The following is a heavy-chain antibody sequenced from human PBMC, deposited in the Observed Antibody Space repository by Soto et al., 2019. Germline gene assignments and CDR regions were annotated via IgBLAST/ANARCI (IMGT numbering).Heavy chain of an antibody. CDR3: AREYDFWSGYCTARRYYGMDV. CDR2: INPSGGST. J-gene: IGHJ6*02. D-gene: IGHD3-3*01. CDR1: GYTFTSYY. V-gene: IGHV1-46*01. Sequence: ASVKVSCKASGYTFTSYYMHWVRQAPGQGLEWMGIINPSGGSTSYAQKFQGRVTMSRDTSTSTVYMELSSLSSEDTAVYYCAREYDFWSGYCTARRYYGMDVWGQGTTVTVSS.